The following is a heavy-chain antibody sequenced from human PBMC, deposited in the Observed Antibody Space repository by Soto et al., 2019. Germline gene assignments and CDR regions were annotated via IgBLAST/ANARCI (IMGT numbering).Heavy chain of an antibody. V-gene: IGHV3-20*04. Sequence: GGSLRLSCAASGFTFEDYGMSWVRQALGKGLEWVSGINWNGGSTGYADSVKGRFTMSIDNAKNSLYLQMKSLRAEDTALYYRARSTPYSNWNWANWFDSWRQGTLVTVSS. J-gene: IGHJ5*01. CDR1: GFTFEDYG. CDR2: INWNGGST. CDR3: ARSTPYSNWNWANWFDS. D-gene: IGHD1-7*01.